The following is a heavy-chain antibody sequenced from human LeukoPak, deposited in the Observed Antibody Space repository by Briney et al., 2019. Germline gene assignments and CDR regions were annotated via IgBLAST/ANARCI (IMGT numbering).Heavy chain of an antibody. CDR1: GGSISSTTYY. D-gene: IGHD2-8*01. J-gene: IGHJ4*02. Sequence: SETLSLTCFVSGGSISSTTYYWGWIRQPPGKGLEWIGSIYYSGSIWYNPSLKSRVTVSADTSKNQFSLKLTSVTAADTAVYYCARDRACSNGVCSYFDYWGQGTVVTVSS. V-gene: IGHV4-39*01. CDR2: IYYSGSI. CDR3: ARDRACSNGVCSYFDY.